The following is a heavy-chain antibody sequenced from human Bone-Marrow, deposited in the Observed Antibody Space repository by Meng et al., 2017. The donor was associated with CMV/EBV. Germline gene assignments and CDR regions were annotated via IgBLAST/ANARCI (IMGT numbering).Heavy chain of an antibody. D-gene: IGHD2-8*01. CDR3: AVPSYVLDY. V-gene: IGHV3-21*01. Sequence: GESLKISCAASGFTFSSYSMNWVRQAPGKGLEWVSSISSSSSYIYYAVSVKGRFTISRDNAKNSLYLQMNSLRAEDTAVYYCAVPSYVLDYWGHGTLVTVSS. J-gene: IGHJ4*03. CDR1: GFTFSSYS. CDR2: ISSSSSYI.